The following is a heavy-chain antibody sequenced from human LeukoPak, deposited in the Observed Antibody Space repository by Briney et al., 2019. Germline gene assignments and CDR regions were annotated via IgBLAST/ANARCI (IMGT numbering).Heavy chain of an antibody. V-gene: IGHV4-59*01. CDR3: ARGDYGDHTLDY. D-gene: IGHD4-17*01. CDR2: ISYTGST. CDR1: GGSISSYY. Sequence: PSETLSLTCTVSGGSISSYYWSWIRQPPGKGLEWIGYISYTGSTHYNPSLKSRVTMSGETSKNQFSLKLTSVTAADTAVYDCARGDYGDHTLDYWGQGTLVAVAS. J-gene: IGHJ4*02.